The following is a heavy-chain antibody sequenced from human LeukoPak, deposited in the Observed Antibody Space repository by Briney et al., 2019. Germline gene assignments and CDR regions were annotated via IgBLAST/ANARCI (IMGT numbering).Heavy chain of an antibody. D-gene: IGHD6-6*01. Sequence: PSETLSLTCTVSGGSISSGDYYWSWIRQPPGKGLEWIGYIHYSGSTYYNPSLKSRVTISVDTSKNQFSLNLSSVTAADTAVYYCARSLISRGSYYFDYWGQGTLVTVSS. CDR2: IHYSGST. V-gene: IGHV4-30-4*01. CDR1: GGSISSGDYY. CDR3: ARSLISRGSYYFDY. J-gene: IGHJ4*02.